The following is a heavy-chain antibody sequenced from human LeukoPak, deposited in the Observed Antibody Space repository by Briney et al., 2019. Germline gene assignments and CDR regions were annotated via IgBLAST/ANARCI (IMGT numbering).Heavy chain of an antibody. CDR2: INTNTGNP. Sequence: ASVKVSCKASGYTFTSYAMNWVRQAPGQGLEWMGWINTNTGNPTYAQGFTGRFVFSLDTSVSTAYLQISSLKAEDTAVYYCARGVLDTAMVQGYYYYYMDVWGKGTTVTVSS. CDR1: GYTFTSYA. V-gene: IGHV7-4-1*02. D-gene: IGHD5-18*01. CDR3: ARGVLDTAMVQGYYYYYMDV. J-gene: IGHJ6*03.